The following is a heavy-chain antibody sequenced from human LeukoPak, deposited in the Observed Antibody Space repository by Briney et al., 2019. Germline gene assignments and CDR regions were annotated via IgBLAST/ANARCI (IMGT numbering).Heavy chain of an antibody. V-gene: IGHV3-23*01. Sequence: GGSLRLSCAASGFTFSSYAMSWVHQAPGKGLEWVSAIGGSGGSTYYADSVKGRFTISRDNSKNTLYLQMNSLRAEDTAVYYCAKRSSGPYYFDYWGQGTLVTVSS. CDR3: AKRSSGPYYFDY. D-gene: IGHD6-19*01. J-gene: IGHJ4*02. CDR2: IGGSGGST. CDR1: GFTFSSYA.